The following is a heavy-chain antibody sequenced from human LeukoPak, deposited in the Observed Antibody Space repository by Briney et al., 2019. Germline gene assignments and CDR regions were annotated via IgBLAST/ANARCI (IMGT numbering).Heavy chain of an antibody. Sequence: SETLSLACAVSGGSISSSNWWSWVRQPPGKGLEWIGEIYHSGSTNYNPSLKSRVTISVDKSKNQFSLKLSSVTAADTAVYYCARDSSGYYYPDAFDIWGQGTMVTVSS. CDR2: IYHSGST. CDR3: ARDSSGYYYPDAFDI. CDR1: GGSISSSNW. J-gene: IGHJ3*02. V-gene: IGHV4-4*02. D-gene: IGHD3-22*01.